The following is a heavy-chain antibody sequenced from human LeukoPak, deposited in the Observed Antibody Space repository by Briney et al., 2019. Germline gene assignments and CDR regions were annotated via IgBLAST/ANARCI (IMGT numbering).Heavy chain of an antibody. CDR2: IIPIFGTA. Sequence: ASVKVSCKASGGTFSSYAVSWVRQAPGQGLEWMGGIIPIFGTANYAQKFQGRVTITADESTSTAYMELSSLRSEDTAVYYCARVGGWIVGAILFDYWGQGTLVTVSS. V-gene: IGHV1-69*13. J-gene: IGHJ4*02. CDR1: GGTFSSYA. CDR3: ARVGGWIVGAILFDY. D-gene: IGHD1-26*01.